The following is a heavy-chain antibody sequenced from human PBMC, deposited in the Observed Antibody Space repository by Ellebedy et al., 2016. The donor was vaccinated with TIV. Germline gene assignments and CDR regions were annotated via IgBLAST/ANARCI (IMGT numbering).Heavy chain of an antibody. Sequence: GESLKISCAASGFPFSMYAIHWVRQAPGKGLEWVALISYDGSNKYYAKSVKGRFTISRDNSENTVSLQMNSLRAEDTALYYCARDQAGYFYYGMDVWGQGTTVTVSS. CDR2: ISYDGSNK. V-gene: IGHV3-30-3*01. J-gene: IGHJ6*02. CDR1: GFPFSMYA. CDR3: ARDQAGYFYYGMDV.